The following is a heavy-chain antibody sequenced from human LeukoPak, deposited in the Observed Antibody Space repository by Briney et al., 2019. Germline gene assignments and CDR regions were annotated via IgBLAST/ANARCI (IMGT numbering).Heavy chain of an antibody. D-gene: IGHD1-26*01. CDR1: GYTFTGYY. Sequence: GASVKVSCKASGYTFTGYYMHWVRQAPGQGLEWMGWINPNSGGTNYAQKFQGRVTMTRDTSISTAYMELSRLRPDDTAVYYCARGVGATGNWFDPWGQGTLVTVSS. CDR2: INPNSGGT. CDR3: ARGVGATGNWFDP. V-gene: IGHV1-2*02. J-gene: IGHJ5*02.